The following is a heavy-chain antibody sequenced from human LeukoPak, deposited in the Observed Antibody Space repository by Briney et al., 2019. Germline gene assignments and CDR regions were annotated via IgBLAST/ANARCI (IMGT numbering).Heavy chain of an antibody. CDR2: IYYSGST. Sequence: SETLSLTCTVSGGSISSYYWSWIRQPPGKGLEWIWYIYYSGSTNYNPSLKSRVTISVDTSKNQFSLKLSSVTAADTAVYYCARAGEGYYGSGSYYTEFDYWGQGTLVTVSS. CDR1: GGSISSYY. V-gene: IGHV4-59*01. J-gene: IGHJ4*02. CDR3: ARAGEGYYGSGSYYTEFDY. D-gene: IGHD3-10*01.